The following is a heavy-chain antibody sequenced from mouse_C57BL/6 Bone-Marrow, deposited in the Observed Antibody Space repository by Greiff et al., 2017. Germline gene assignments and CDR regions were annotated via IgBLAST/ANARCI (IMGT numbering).Heavy chain of an antibody. J-gene: IGHJ2*01. D-gene: IGHD1-1*01. CDR1: GYTFTSYW. Sequence: QVQLQQPGAELVRPGSSVKLSCKASGYTFTSYWMHWVKQRPIQGLEWIGNIDPSDSETHYNQKFKDKATLTVDKSSSTAYMQRSSLTSEDSAVYYCARKNYYGSSSYYFDYWGQGTTLTVSS. CDR3: ARKNYYGSSSYYFDY. CDR2: IDPSDSET. V-gene: IGHV1-52*01.